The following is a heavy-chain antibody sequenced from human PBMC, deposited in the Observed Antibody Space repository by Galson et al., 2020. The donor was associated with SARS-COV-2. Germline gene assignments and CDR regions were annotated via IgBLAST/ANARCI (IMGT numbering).Heavy chain of an antibody. V-gene: IGHV3-13*01. J-gene: IGHJ3*02. Sequence: GGSLRLSCAASGFTFSRYDMHWVRQATGKGLEWVSTIGTAGDTYYRGSVKGRFTISRENANNSLYLQMNSLRAGDTAVYYCARLGDSSGYADAFDIWGQGTMVTVSS. CDR2: IGTAGDT. CDR3: ARLGDSSGYADAFDI. CDR1: GFTFSRYD. D-gene: IGHD3-22*01.